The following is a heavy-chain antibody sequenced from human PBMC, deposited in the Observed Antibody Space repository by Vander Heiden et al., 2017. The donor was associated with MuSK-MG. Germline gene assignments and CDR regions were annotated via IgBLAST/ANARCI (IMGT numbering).Heavy chain of an antibody. Sequence: EVQLLESGGGLVQPGGSLRLSCAASGFPFSSHAMRRVRSAPGKGLEWVSAISGSGGSTYYADSVKGRFTISRDNSKNTLYLQMNSLRAEDTAVYYCAIGVGYYFDYWGQGTLVTVSS. D-gene: IGHD2-21*01. CDR1: GFPFSSHA. CDR2: ISGSGGST. J-gene: IGHJ4*02. V-gene: IGHV3-23*01. CDR3: AIGVGYYFDY.